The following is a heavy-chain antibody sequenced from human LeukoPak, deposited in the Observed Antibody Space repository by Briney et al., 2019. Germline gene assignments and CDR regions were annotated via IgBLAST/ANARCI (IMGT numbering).Heavy chain of an antibody. CDR2: IYYSGST. D-gene: IGHD4-23*01. CDR1: GGSISSYY. CDR3: ARDDYGGNALGY. J-gene: IGHJ4*02. Sequence: PSETLSLTCKVSGGSISSYYWTWIRQPPGKGLEWIGYIYYSGSTNYNPSLKSRVTISVDTSKNQFSLKLSSVTAADTAVYYCARDDYGGNALGYWGQGTLVTVSS. V-gene: IGHV4-59*01.